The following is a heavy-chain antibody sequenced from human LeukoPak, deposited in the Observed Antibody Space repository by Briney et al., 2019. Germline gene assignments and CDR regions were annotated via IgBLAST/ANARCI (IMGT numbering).Heavy chain of an antibody. Sequence: SETLSLTCTVSGVSINGDYWSWIRQTPGKGLEWIGYIHYSGRTSYNPSLKSRVTISVDTSKNQFSLRLASVTAADTAIYYCAKETVVVPADDWFGPWGQGTLVTVSS. CDR3: AKETVVVPADDWFGP. J-gene: IGHJ5*02. CDR2: IHYSGRT. D-gene: IGHD2-21*01. CDR1: GVSINGDY. V-gene: IGHV4-59*01.